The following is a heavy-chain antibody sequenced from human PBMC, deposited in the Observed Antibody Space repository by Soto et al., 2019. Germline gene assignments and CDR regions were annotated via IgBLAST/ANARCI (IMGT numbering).Heavy chain of an antibody. D-gene: IGHD1-1*01. V-gene: IGHV4-59*11. CDR1: GVSTSNHY. Sequence: PSETLSLTCSVSGVSTSNHYWTWIRKPPGQGPEWIGCIYYRGTTNYNASFNSRVTISVDTSKNQFSLKLTSVTTADTAVYYCARGGGSPYHDHEFDYWGRGILVTVSS. J-gene: IGHJ4*02. CDR3: ARGGGSPYHDHEFDY. CDR2: IYYRGTT.